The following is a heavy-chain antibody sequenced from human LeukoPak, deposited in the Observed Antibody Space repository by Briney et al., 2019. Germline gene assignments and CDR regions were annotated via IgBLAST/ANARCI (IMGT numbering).Heavy chain of an antibody. J-gene: IGHJ4*02. CDR1: GFTFSSYA. Sequence: GGSLRLSCAASGFTFSSYAMSWVRQAPGKGLEWVSAISGSGGSTYYADSVKGRFTISRDNSKNTLYLQMNSLRAEDTAVYYCAKDLNGSGSSAPDYWGQGTLVTVSS. D-gene: IGHD3-10*01. CDR2: ISGSGGST. V-gene: IGHV3-23*01. CDR3: AKDLNGSGSSAPDY.